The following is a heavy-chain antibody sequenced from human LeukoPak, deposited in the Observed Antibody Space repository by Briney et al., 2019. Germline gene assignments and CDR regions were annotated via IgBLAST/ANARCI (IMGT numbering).Heavy chain of an antibody. Sequence: GGSLRLSCAASGLTFSSYAMSWVRQAPGKGLEWVSAISGSGGSTYYADSVKGRFTISRDNSKNTLYLQMNSLRAEDTAVYYCAKHDYGDYEGAYYFDYWGQGTLVTVSS. CDR2: ISGSGGST. CDR1: GLTFSSYA. V-gene: IGHV3-23*01. D-gene: IGHD4-17*01. CDR3: AKHDYGDYEGAYYFDY. J-gene: IGHJ4*02.